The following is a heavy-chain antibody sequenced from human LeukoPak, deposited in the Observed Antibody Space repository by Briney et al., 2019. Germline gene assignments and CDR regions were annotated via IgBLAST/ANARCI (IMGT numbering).Heavy chain of an antibody. Sequence: SVKVSCKASGGTFSSYATSWVRQAPGQGLEWMGRIIPILGITNYAQKFQGRVTITAEKSTSSAYMELSSLRSEDTAVYYCACIRGILPHTINDAFDIWGQGTMVTVSS. CDR2: IIPILGIT. D-gene: IGHD1-14*01. CDR1: GGTFSSYA. CDR3: ACIRGILPHTINDAFDI. J-gene: IGHJ3*02. V-gene: IGHV1-69*04.